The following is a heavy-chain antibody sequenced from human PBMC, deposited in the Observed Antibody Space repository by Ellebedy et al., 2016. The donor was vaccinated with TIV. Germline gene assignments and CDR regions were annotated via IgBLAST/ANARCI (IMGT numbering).Heavy chain of an antibody. D-gene: IGHD1-14*01. CDR3: ARVDRVSHAMDV. J-gene: IGHJ6*02. V-gene: IGHV3-48*01. CDR1: GFTLSNSG. Sequence: GESLKISXAASGFTLSNSGMTWVRQAPGKGLEWVSYISINGTTLYYADSVRGRFTISRDNAKNSLYLRMNSLRADDTAMYYCARVDRVSHAMDVWGQGTPVTVSS. CDR2: ISINGTTL.